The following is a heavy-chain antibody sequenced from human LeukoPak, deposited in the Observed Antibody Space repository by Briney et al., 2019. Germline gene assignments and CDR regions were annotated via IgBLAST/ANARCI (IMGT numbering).Heavy chain of an antibody. J-gene: IGHJ6*02. V-gene: IGHV3-23*01. CDR3: AKDGRPEGMDV. Sequence: GGSLRLSCAASGFTFSSYAMSWVRQAPGKGLEWVSTVISSGGSTYYADSLKGRFTISRDNSKNTLYLQMNSLGTEDTAVYYCAKDGRPEGMDVWGQGTTVTVSS. CDR1: GFTFSSYA. CDR2: VISSGGST.